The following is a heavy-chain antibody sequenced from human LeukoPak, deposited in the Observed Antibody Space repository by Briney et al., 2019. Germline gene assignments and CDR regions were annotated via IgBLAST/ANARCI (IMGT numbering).Heavy chain of an antibody. CDR1: GFTFSSYS. D-gene: IGHD6-13*01. CDR2: ISSSSSYI. CDR3: ARDAAAGPYFDY. V-gene: IGHV3-21*01. J-gene: IGHJ4*02. Sequence: PGGSLRLSCAASGFTFSSYSMNWVRQAPGKGLEWVSSISSSSSYIYYADSVKGRFTISRDNAKNSLYLQMNSLRAEDTAVYYCARDAAAGPYFDYWGQGPLVTVSS.